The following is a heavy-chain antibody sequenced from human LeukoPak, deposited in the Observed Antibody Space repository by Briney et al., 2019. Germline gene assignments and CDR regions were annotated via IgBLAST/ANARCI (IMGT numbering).Heavy chain of an antibody. CDR2: IYYSGNT. CDR1: GGSISSGGYY. D-gene: IGHD3-22*01. V-gene: IGHV4-31*03. J-gene: IGHJ5*02. CDR3: ASRSITMIDT. Sequence: TLSLTCTVSGGSISSGGYYWSWIRQHPGKGLEWIGYIYYSGNTYYNPSLKSRVTISVDTSKNQFSLKLSSVTAADTAVYYCASRSITMIDTWGQGTLVTVSS.